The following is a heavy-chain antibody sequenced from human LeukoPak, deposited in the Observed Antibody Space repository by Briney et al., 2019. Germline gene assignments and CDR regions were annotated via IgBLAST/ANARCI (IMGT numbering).Heavy chain of an antibody. CDR3: ARLRFGEYPL. V-gene: IGHV3-48*04. D-gene: IGHD3-10*01. CDR2: ISSSSSTI. Sequence: GGSLRLSCAASGFTFSSYSMNWVRQAPGKGLEWVSYISSSSSTIYYADSVKGRFTISRDNAKNSLYLQMNSLRAEDTAVYYCARLRFGEYPLWGQGALVTVSS. J-gene: IGHJ4*02. CDR1: GFTFSSYS.